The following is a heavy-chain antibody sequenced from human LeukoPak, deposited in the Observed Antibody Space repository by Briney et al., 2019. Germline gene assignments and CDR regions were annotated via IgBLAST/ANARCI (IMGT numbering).Heavy chain of an antibody. CDR1: GFTFDDYG. Sequence: PGGSLRLSCAASGFTFDDYGMSWVRQAPGKGLEWVSGINWNGGSTGYADSVKGRFTISRDNSKNTLYLQMNSLRAEDTAVYYCARASGAMVTSYFDYWGQGTLVTVSS. J-gene: IGHJ4*02. V-gene: IGHV3-20*04. CDR3: ARASGAMVTSYFDY. CDR2: INWNGGST. D-gene: IGHD5-18*01.